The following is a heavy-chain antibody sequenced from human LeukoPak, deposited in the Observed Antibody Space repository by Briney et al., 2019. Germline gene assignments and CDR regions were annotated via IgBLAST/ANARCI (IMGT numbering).Heavy chain of an antibody. J-gene: IGHJ4*02. CDR2: ISSSGSTI. CDR1: GFTFSDYY. CDR3: ARDKEVGAGWTYYFDY. V-gene: IGHV3-11*01. D-gene: IGHD6-19*01. Sequence: GGSLRLSCSASGFTFSDYYMSWLRQAPGKGLEWVSYISSSGSTIYYAESVKGRFAISRDNAKNSLYLQMNSLRAEDTAVYYCARDKEVGAGWTYYFDYWGQGTLVTV.